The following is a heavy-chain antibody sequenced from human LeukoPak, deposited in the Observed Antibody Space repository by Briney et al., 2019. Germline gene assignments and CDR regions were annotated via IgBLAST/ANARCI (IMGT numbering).Heavy chain of an antibody. CDR3: ARSHLLSGPDNWFDL. CDR2: IYHSGFT. D-gene: IGHD3-9*01. CDR1: GGSISSYY. J-gene: IGHJ5*02. V-gene: IGHV4-59*01. Sequence: SETLSLACSVSGGSISSYYWNWVRQSPGKGLEWIGYIYHSGFTKNNPSLKSRVTISLDMSENQFSLELESVTAADTAVYYCARSHLLSGPDNWFDLWGQGTLVTVSS.